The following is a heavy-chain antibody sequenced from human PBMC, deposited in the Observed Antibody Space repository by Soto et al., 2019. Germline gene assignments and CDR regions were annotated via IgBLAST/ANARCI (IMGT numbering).Heavy chain of an antibody. Sequence: SGKVCCKASGFTFTSSSVQWVRQTRGQRLEWIGWIVVGSGNTNYAQKFQERVTITRDMSTSTAYMELSSLRSEDTAVYYCARDRDFWSGYYTDYDYYGMDVWGQGTTVTVSS. CDR1: GFTFTSSS. CDR3: ARDRDFWSGYYTDYDYYGMDV. D-gene: IGHD3-3*01. CDR2: IVVGSGNT. J-gene: IGHJ6*02. V-gene: IGHV1-58*01.